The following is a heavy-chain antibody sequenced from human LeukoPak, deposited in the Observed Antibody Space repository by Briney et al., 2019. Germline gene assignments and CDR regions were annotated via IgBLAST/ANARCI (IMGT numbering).Heavy chain of an antibody. V-gene: IGHV4-39*07. CDR3: ARVTLASDAFDI. Sequence: PSETLSLTCTVSGGSISSSSYYWGWIRQPPGKGLEWIGSIYYSGSTYYNPSLKSRVTISADTSKNQFSLKLSSVTAADTAVYYCARVTLASDAFDIWGQGTMVTVSS. CDR1: GGSISSSSYY. CDR2: IYYSGST. J-gene: IGHJ3*02.